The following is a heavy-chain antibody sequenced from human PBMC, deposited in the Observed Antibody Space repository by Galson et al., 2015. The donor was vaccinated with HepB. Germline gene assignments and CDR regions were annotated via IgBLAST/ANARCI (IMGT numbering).Heavy chain of an antibody. V-gene: IGHV3-30*18. CDR2: ISYDGSNK. J-gene: IGHJ4*02. Sequence: SLRLSCAASGFTFSRYGMHWVRQAPGKGLECVAVISYDGSNKDYTDSVKGRFTISRDNSKNTLYLQMNSLRAEDTAVYYCAKVRDGTAYESIAYWGQRTLVTVSS. CDR3: AKVRDGTAYESIAY. CDR1: GFTFSRYG. D-gene: IGHD3-10*01.